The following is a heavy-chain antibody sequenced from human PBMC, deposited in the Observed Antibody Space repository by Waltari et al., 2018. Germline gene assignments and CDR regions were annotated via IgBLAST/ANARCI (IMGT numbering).Heavy chain of an antibody. CDR2: INPNSGGT. D-gene: IGHD2-15*01. CDR3: ARDSIYCSGGSCYSGWFDP. J-gene: IGHJ5*02. CDR1: GYTFTGSY. V-gene: IGHV1-2*06. Sequence: QVQLVQSGAEVKKPGASVKVSCKASGYTFTGSYMHWVRPAPGQGLEWMGRINPNSGGTNYAQKFQGRVTMTRDTSISTAYMELSRLRSDDTAVYYCARDSIYCSGGSCYSGWFDPWGQGTLVTVSS.